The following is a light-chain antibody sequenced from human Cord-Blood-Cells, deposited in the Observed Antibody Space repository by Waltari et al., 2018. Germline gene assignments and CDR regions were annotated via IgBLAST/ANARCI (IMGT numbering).Light chain of an antibody. CDR3: SAVDSSLRAHVI. CDR1: SNIVGNQG. CDR2: RNN. Sequence: QAGLTQPPSVSKGLRQTATLTCTGNSNIVGNQGAAWLQQHQGHPPKPRSYRNNNRPSEISGRFSASGSGNTASLAITGLQPENEADFDCSAVDSSLRAHVIFGGGTKLAVL. V-gene: IGLV10-54*02. J-gene: IGLJ2*01.